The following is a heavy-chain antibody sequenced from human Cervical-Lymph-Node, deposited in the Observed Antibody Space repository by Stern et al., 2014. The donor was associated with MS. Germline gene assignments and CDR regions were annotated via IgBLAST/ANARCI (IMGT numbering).Heavy chain of an antibody. J-gene: IGHJ5*02. V-gene: IGHV1-3*01. CDR2: INGDNGNT. D-gene: IGHD2-21*02. Sequence: VQLVESGAEVKKPGASVKVSCKASGYTFTSYPIHWVRQAPGQRLEGMGWINGDNGNTQYSQKFQGRVTITSDRSASTAYMEVSSLTSEDTAVYYCARDSGHIAVLTPPNWFDPWGPGTLVIVSS. CDR1: GYTFTSYP. CDR3: ARDSGHIAVLTPPNWFDP.